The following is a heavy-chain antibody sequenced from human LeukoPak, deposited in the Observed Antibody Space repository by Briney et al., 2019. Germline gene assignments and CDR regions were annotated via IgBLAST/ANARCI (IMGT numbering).Heavy chain of an antibody. CDR2: ISGSGGST. Sequence: GVSLRLFCAASGFSFSSYAMSWVRQAPGKGLEWVSAISGSGGSTYYADSVKGRFTISRDNSKNTLYLQMNSLRAEDTAVYYCAKANYYDSSVDYRGQGTLVTVSS. CDR1: GFSFSSYA. D-gene: IGHD3-22*01. J-gene: IGHJ4*02. V-gene: IGHV3-23*01. CDR3: AKANYYDSSVDY.